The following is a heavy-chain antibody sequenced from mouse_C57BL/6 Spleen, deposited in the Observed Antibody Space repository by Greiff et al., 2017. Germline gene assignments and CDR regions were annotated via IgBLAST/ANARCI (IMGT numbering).Heavy chain of an antibody. V-gene: IGHV5-4*01. CDR2: ISDGGSYT. CDR3: ARERGVFDY. J-gene: IGHJ2*01. CDR1: GFTFSSYA. Sequence: VQLKESGGGLVKPGGSLKLSCAASGFTFSSYAMSWVRQTPEKRLEWVATISDGGSYTYYPDNVKGRFTISRDNAKNNLYLQMSHLKSEDTAMYYCARERGVFDYWGQGTTLTVSS.